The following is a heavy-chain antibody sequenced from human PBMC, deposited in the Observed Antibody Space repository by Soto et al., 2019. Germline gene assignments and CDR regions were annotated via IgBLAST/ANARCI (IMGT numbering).Heavy chain of an antibody. CDR1: GGSFSGYY. Sequence: SETLSLTCAVYGGSFSGYYWSWIRQPPGKGLEWIGEINHSGSTNYNPSLKSRVTISVDTSKNQFSLKLSSVTAADTAVYYCARIKDSRGYYYYGMDVWGQGTTVTSP. CDR3: ARIKDSRGYYYYGMDV. J-gene: IGHJ6*02. D-gene: IGHD6-13*01. V-gene: IGHV4-34*01. CDR2: INHSGST.